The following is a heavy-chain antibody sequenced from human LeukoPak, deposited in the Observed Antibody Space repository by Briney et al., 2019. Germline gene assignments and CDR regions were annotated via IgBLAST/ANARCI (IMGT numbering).Heavy chain of an antibody. CDR1: GGSVSSGTYF. CDR2: IHYSVTT. Sequence: SETLSLTCTVSGGSVSSGTYFWPWVRQPPGKGLEWIGHIHYSVTTNYNPSLKSRVTMSLDTSKNQFSLKLTSVTAADTAIYFCARWGTYWGQGILVTVSS. CDR3: ARWGTY. D-gene: IGHD7-27*01. J-gene: IGHJ4*02. V-gene: IGHV4-61*01.